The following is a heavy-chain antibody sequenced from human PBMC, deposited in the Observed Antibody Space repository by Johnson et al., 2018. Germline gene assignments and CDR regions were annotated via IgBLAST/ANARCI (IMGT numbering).Heavy chain of an antibody. CDR3: ARDPSYDSDGYYVDYYGMDV. Sequence: EVQLLECGGGLVQPGGSLRLCCAASGFTFSSYSMNWVRQAPGTGLERVSYISSSSSTIYYADSVKGRFTISRDNAKKSLYLQMNSLSDEDTAVYYCARDPSYDSDGYYVDYYGMDVWGQGTTVTVSS. D-gene: IGHD3-22*01. CDR1: GFTFSSYS. J-gene: IGHJ6*02. V-gene: IGHV3-48*02. CDR2: ISSSSSTI.